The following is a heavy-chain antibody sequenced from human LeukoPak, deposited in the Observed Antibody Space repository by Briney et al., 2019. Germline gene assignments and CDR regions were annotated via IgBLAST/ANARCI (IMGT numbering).Heavy chain of an antibody. V-gene: IGHV3-43*02. J-gene: IGHJ4*02. CDR1: GFTFDAFS. CDR2: ISGDGLTT. D-gene: IGHD2-8*01. CDR3: AKGLNGISYAFDY. Sequence: PGGSLRLSCTASGFTFDAFSMRWARHTPGAGLKWVSLISGDGLTTHSADCVKGRFTISRDNRKKSLFLQMYSLRGDDTAVYFCAKGLNGISYAFDYWGQGTRVTVSS.